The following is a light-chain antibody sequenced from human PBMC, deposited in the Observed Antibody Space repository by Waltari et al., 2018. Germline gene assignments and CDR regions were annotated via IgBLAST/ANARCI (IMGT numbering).Light chain of an antibody. CDR3: SSYTSSDTYV. CDR1: SSDVGGYNS. CDR2: DVS. Sequence: QSALTQPASVSGSPGPSITISCTGTSSDVGGYNSVSWYQQHPVKAPKLMIYDVSNRPSGVSNRFFGSKFGNTASLTISGLQAEDEADYYCSSYTSSDTYVFGTGTKVTVL. V-gene: IGLV2-14*03. J-gene: IGLJ1*01.